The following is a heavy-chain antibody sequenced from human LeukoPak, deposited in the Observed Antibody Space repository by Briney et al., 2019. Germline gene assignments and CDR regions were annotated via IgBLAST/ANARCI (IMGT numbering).Heavy chain of an antibody. CDR2: INPHSGGT. J-gene: IGHJ4*02. CDR3: ATSRGYCSSTSCRDDYYFDY. Sequence: ASVKVSCKASGYTFTGYYIHWVRQAPGQGLEWMGWINPHSGGTNYAQKFQGGVTMTRDTSISTAYTELSRLRSDDTAVYYCATSRGYCSSTSCRDDYYFDYWGQGTLVTVSS. CDR1: GYTFTGYY. D-gene: IGHD2-2*01. V-gene: IGHV1-2*02.